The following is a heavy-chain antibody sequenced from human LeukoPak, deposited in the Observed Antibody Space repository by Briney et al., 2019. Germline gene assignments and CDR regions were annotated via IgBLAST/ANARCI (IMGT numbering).Heavy chain of an antibody. CDR3: ARGQKYRSGYTVTELGSGYFGY. CDR2: IYDSGST. V-gene: IGHV4-59*01. Sequence: SETLSLTCIVSGGSISSYYWSWIRQPPGKGLEWIGYIYDSGSTNYNPSLKSRVTISVNTSKNQFSLKLSSVTAADTAVYYCARGQKYRSGYTVTELGSGYFGYWGQGPLVTVSS. CDR1: GGSISSYY. J-gene: IGHJ4*02. D-gene: IGHD5-18*01.